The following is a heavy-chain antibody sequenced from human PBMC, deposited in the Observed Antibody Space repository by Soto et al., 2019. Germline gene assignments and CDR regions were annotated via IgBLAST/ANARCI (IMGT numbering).Heavy chain of an antibody. CDR2: IKQDGSEK. D-gene: IGHD3-3*01. J-gene: IGHJ3*02. V-gene: IGHV3-7*01. Sequence: GGSLRLSCAASGFTFSSYWMSWVRQAPGKGLEWVANIKQDGSEKYYVDSVKGRFTISRDNAKNSLYLQMNSLRAEDTAVYYCARDQVAWYDFWSGTAKNDAFDIWGQVTMVTVSS. CDR1: GFTFSSYW. CDR3: ARDQVAWYDFWSGTAKNDAFDI.